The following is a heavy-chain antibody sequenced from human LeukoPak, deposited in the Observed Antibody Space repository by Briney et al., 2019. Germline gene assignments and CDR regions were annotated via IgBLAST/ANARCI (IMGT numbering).Heavy chain of an antibody. J-gene: IGHJ6*02. CDR1: GGSFSGYY. D-gene: IGHD6-13*01. CDR2: INHSGST. Sequence: SETLSLTCAVYGGSFSGYYWSWIRQPPGKGLEWIGEINHSGSTNYNPSLKSRVTISVDTCRNQFSLKLSSVTAADTAVYYRARGPGLISGSAADNYYYGMDVWGQGTTVTVSS. V-gene: IGHV4-34*01. CDR3: ARGPGLISGSAADNYYYGMDV.